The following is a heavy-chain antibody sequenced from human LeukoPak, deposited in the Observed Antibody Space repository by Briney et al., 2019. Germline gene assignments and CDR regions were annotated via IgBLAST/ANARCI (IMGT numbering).Heavy chain of an antibody. J-gene: IGHJ4*02. V-gene: IGHV3-53*05. CDR3: AKDMDGDHVDYFDY. D-gene: IGHD1-14*01. Sequence: ETLSLTCTVSGASIIGPKWWNWVRLSPGKGLEWVSVIYSGGSTYYADSVKGRFTISRDNSKNTLYLQMNSLRAEDTAVYYCAKDMDGDHVDYFDYWGQGTLVTVSS. CDR1: GASIIGPKW. CDR2: IYSGGST.